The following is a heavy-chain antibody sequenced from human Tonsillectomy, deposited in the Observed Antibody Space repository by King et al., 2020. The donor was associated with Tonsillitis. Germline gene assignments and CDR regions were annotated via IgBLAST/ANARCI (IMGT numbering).Heavy chain of an antibody. V-gene: IGHV4-34*01. CDR1: GGSFSDYL. D-gene: IGHD3-10*01. J-gene: IGHJ6*03. CDR3: SRVGSLFQYYMDA. Sequence: VQLQQWGAGLLKPSETLSLTCAVYGGSFSDYLWSWIRQPPGKGLEWIGEIDHSGITNYNSSLKSRVTISVDTSKNQFSLKLTSVTAADTAVYYCSRVGSLFQYYMDAWGKGTTVTVSS. CDR2: IDHSGIT.